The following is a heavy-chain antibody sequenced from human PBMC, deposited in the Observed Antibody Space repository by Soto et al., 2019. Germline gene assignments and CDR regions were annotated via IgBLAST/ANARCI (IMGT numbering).Heavy chain of an antibody. J-gene: IGHJ2*01. D-gene: IGHD4-17*01. CDR1: GGTFSSYT. V-gene: IGHV1-69*02. CDR2: IIPILGIA. Sequence: GASVKVSCKASGGTFSSYTISWVRQAPGQGLEWMGRIIPILGIANYAQKFQGRVTITADKSTSTAYMELSSLRSEDTAVYYCARAHDYGDPNWYFDLWGRGTLVTVSS. CDR3: ARAHDYGDPNWYFDL.